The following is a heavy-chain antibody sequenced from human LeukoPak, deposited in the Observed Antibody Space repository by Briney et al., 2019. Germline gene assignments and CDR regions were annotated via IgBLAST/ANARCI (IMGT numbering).Heavy chain of an antibody. Sequence: GASVKVSCKASGYTITGYYMHWVRQAPGQGLEWMGSINPSGGSTTYAQKFRGRLTMTRDMSTSTAYMEMSRLRSDDTAVYYCARSRSSIAAPAFDYWGQGTLVTVSS. D-gene: IGHD6-6*01. CDR1: GYTITGYY. V-gene: IGHV1-46*01. CDR3: ARSRSSIAAPAFDY. J-gene: IGHJ4*02. CDR2: INPSGGST.